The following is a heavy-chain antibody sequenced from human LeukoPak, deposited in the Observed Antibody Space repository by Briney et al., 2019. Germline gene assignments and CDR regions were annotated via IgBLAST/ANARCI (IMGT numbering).Heavy chain of an antibody. Sequence: KSSETLSLTCAVYGGSFSGYYWSWIRQPPGKGLEWIGEINHSGSTNYNPSLKSRVTISVDTSKNQFSLKLSSVTAADTAVYYCARQGYYDSSGYSVDYWGQGTLVTVSS. CDR3: ARQGYYDSSGYSVDY. D-gene: IGHD3-22*01. CDR1: GGSFSGYY. V-gene: IGHV4-34*01. J-gene: IGHJ4*02. CDR2: INHSGST.